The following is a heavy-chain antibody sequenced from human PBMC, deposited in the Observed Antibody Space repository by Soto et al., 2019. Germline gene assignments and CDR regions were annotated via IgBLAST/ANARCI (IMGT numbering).Heavy chain of an antibody. CDR2: ISAYNGNT. V-gene: IGHV1-18*04. Sequence: GASVKVSCKASGYTFTSYGISWVRQAPGQGLEWMGWISAYNGNTNYAQKLQGRVTMTTDTSTSTAYMELRSLRSDDTAVYYCARGVYKDYYYYGMDVWGQGTTVTVSS. CDR3: ARGVYKDYYYYGMDV. J-gene: IGHJ6*02. CDR1: GYTFTSYG. D-gene: IGHD6-6*01.